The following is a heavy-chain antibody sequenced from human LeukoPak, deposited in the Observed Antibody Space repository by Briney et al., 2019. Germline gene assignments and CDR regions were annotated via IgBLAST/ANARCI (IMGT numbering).Heavy chain of an antibody. CDR2: MNPNSGNT. D-gene: IGHD2-21*02. Sequence: GASVKVSCKASGYAFTSYDINWVRQATGQGLEWMGWMNPNSGNTGYAQKFQGRVTMTRNTSISTAYMELSSLRSEDTAVYYCAILAYCGGDCYLSNYWGQGTLVTVSS. V-gene: IGHV1-8*01. J-gene: IGHJ4*02. CDR3: AILAYCGGDCYLSNY. CDR1: GYAFTSYD.